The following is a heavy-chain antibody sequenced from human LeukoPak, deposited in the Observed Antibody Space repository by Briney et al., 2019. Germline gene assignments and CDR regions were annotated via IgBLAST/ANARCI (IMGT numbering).Heavy chain of an antibody. D-gene: IGHD3-3*01. CDR1: GGSISSGGHS. V-gene: IGHV4-30-4*07. CDR3: ARVDHYDFWVFP. J-gene: IGHJ5*02. Sequence: PSETLSPTCAVSGGSISSGGHSWSWIRQPPGKGLEWIGYISYSGSTYYNPSLKSRVTISVDTSKNQFSLKLNSVTAADTAVYYCARVDHYDFWVFPWGQGTLVTVSS. CDR2: ISYSGST.